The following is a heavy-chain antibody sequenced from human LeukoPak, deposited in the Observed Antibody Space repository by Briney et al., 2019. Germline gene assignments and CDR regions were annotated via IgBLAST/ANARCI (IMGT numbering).Heavy chain of an antibody. CDR3: ARGSDFGAY. CDR1: GGSISSYY. J-gene: IGHJ4*02. CDR2: IFNSGST. Sequence: SETLSLTCSVSGGSISSYYWSWLRQPPGKGLEWIGYIFNSGSTNYSPSLKSRFTISVDTSKNQLSMKLSSVPAADTAVYYCARGSDFGAYWGQGTLVTVSS. D-gene: IGHD4-17*01. V-gene: IGHV4-59*01.